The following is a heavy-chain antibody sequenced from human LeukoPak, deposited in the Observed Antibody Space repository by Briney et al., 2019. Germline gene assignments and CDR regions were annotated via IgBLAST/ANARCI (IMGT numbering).Heavy chain of an antibody. J-gene: IGHJ4*02. V-gene: IGHV1-18*01. CDR3: ARGSPVTMVRGVLDY. CDR2: ISAYNGNT. D-gene: IGHD3-10*01. CDR1: GYTFTSYG. Sequence: GASVKVSCKASGYTFTSYGISWVRQAPGQGLEWMGWISAYNGNTNYAQKLQGRVTMTTDTSTSTAYMELRSLRSDDTAVYYCARGSPVTMVRGVLDYWGQGTLVTVSS.